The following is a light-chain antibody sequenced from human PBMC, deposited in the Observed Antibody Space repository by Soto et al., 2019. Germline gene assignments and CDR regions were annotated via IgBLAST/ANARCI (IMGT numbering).Light chain of an antibody. V-gene: IGLV2-14*01. CDR3: ASYTSRGTRV. Sequence: QSALTQPASVSGSPGQSITISCTGTSSDVGGYNYVSWYQQRPGKAPKFMIYEVTNRPSGVSNRFSGSKSGNTASLTISGLQVEDEADYYCASYTSRGTRVFGTGTKLTVL. J-gene: IGLJ1*01. CDR2: EVT. CDR1: SSDVGGYNY.